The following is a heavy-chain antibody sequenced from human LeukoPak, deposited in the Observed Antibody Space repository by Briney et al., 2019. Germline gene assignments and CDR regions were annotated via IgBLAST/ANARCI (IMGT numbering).Heavy chain of an antibody. Sequence: GGSLRLSCAASGFTFSNYWMEWVRQAPGKGLVLVSRISTDGSSTNYADSVKGRFTISRDNAKNTVYLQVNSLRAEDTAVYYCVRGKCSGDCCYMAGRFDYWGQGTLVSVSS. D-gene: IGHD2-15*01. J-gene: IGHJ4*02. V-gene: IGHV3-74*01. CDR3: VRGKCSGDCCYMAGRFDY. CDR1: GFTFSNYW. CDR2: ISTDGSST.